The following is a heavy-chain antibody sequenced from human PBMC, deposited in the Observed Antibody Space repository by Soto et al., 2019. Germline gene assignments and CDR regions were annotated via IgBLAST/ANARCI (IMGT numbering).Heavy chain of an antibody. CDR1: GGSVSSGSYY. CDR2: IYYSGST. CDR3: ARVRGSWGHWVYYYGMDV. J-gene: IGHJ6*02. Sequence: QVQLQESGPGLVKPSETLSLTCTVSGGSVSSGSYYWSWIRQPPGKGLEWIGYIYYSGSTNYNPSLKSRVTISVDTSKNQFSLKLSSVTAADTAVYYCARVRGSWGHWVYYYGMDVWGQGTTVTVSS. V-gene: IGHV4-61*01. D-gene: IGHD3-16*01.